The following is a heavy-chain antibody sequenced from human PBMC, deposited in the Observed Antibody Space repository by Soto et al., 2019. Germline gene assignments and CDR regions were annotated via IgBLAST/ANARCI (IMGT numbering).Heavy chain of an antibody. J-gene: IGHJ4*02. V-gene: IGHV3-72*01. CDR2: TRNKANSYTT. D-gene: IGHD2-15*01. Sequence: GGSLRLSCAASGFTFSDHYMDWVRQAPGKGLEWVGRTRNKANSYTTEYAASVKGRFTISRDDSKNSLYLQMNSLKTEDTAVYYCARSRYCSGGSCYSGVYYFDYWGQGTLVTVSS. CDR3: ARSRYCSGGSCYSGVYYFDY. CDR1: GFTFSDHY.